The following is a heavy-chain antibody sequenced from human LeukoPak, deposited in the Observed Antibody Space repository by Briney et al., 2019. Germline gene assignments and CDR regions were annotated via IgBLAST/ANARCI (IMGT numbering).Heavy chain of an antibody. V-gene: IGHV3-21*01. D-gene: IGHD1-1*01. CDR3: ASSHIPTGQGWLFYYYMDV. CDR1: TLTFSDYS. J-gene: IGHJ6*03. Sequence: GGSLRLSCAASTLTFSDYSLNWVRQAPGKGLEWVSSISSSSRHIYYGDSVKGRFTISRDNAENLLHLQMNSLRAEDTAVYYCASSHIPTGQGWLFYYYMDVWGKGTTVTVSS. CDR2: ISSSSRHI.